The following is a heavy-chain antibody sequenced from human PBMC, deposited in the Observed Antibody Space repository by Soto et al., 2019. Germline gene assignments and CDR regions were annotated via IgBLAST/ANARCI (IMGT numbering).Heavy chain of an antibody. V-gene: IGHV3-33*06. CDR3: ANLWGDGYNLGQDYNGMDV. CDR2: IWYDGSLH. J-gene: IGHJ6*02. CDR1: GFSFENYG. D-gene: IGHD5-12*01. Sequence: QVQMVESGGGAVQPGRSLRLSCAASGFSFENYGMHWVRQAPGRGLEWVAIIWYDGSLHYYAAAVKGRFTISRDNSKNTLYLEMNSLRAEDTAVYYCANLWGDGYNLGQDYNGMDVWGQGTTVIVSS.